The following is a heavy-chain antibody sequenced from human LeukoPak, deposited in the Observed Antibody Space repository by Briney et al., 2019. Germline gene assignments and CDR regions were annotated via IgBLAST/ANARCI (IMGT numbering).Heavy chain of an antibody. D-gene: IGHD6-19*01. V-gene: IGHV3-48*01. CDR2: ISSGSGLM. J-gene: IGHJ4*02. CDR1: GFTFSDFG. Sequence: GGSLRLSCAASGFTFSDFGMNWVRQAPGKGLEWLSYISSGSGLMYYADSVKGRFTISRDNAKNSLHLRMNSLRVEDTAVYYCAREPGIAVAGGFDYWGQGTLVTVSS. CDR3: AREPGIAVAGGFDY.